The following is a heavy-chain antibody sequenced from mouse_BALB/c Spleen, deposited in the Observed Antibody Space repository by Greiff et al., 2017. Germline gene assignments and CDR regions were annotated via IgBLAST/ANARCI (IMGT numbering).Heavy chain of an antibody. D-gene: IGHD2-10*01. CDR1: GDSITSGY. J-gene: IGHJ1*01. CDR3: ARSAYYGKEDWYFDV. V-gene: IGHV3-8*02. Sequence: EVQVVESGPSLVKPSQTLSLTCSVTGDSITSGYWNWIRKFPGNKLEYMGYISYSGSTNYNPTLKSRISITRDTSKNQYYLKLNSVTTEDTATYCCARSAYYGKEDWYFDVWGAGTTVTVSS. CDR2: ISYSGST.